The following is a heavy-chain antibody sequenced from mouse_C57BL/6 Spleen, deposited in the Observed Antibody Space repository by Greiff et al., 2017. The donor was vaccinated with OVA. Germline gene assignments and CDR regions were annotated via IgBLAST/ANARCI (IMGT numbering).Heavy chain of an antibody. J-gene: IGHJ2*01. CDR3: AMETAQALFDY. D-gene: IGHD3-2*02. Sequence: QVQLQQSGAELARPGASVKLSCKASGYTFTSYGISWVKQRTGQGLEWIGEIYPRSGNTYYNAKFKGKATLTADKSSSTAYMELRSLTSEDSAVYFCAMETAQALFDYWGQGTTLTVSS. V-gene: IGHV1-81*01. CDR2: IYPRSGNT. CDR1: GYTFTSYG.